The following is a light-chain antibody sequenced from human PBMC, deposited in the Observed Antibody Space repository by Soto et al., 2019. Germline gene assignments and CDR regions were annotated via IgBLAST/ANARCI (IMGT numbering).Light chain of an antibody. CDR1: SSNIGSNP. CDR2: SSN. V-gene: IGLV1-44*01. Sequence: QSVLTQPPSASGTPGQRVTISCSGSSSNIGSNPVIWYQQLPGTAPKLLIYSSNQRPSGVPDRFSGSKSGTSASLAISGLQSEYEAAYYCAAWEDSLFGPVFGGGTKLTVL. J-gene: IGLJ2*01. CDR3: AAWEDSLFGPV.